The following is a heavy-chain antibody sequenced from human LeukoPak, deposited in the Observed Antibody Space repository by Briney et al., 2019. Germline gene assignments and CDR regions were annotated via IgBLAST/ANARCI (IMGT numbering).Heavy chain of an antibody. CDR3: ARDQSPDYGDYEPLGY. J-gene: IGHJ4*02. D-gene: IGHD4-17*01. CDR1: GFTFSSYW. CDR2: ISYDGSNK. V-gene: IGHV3-30-3*01. Sequence: GGSLRLSCAASGFTFSSYWMSWVRQAPGKGLEWVAVISYDGSNKYYADSVKGRFTISRDNSKNTLYLQMNSLRAEDTAVYYCARDQSPDYGDYEPLGYWGQGTLVTVSS.